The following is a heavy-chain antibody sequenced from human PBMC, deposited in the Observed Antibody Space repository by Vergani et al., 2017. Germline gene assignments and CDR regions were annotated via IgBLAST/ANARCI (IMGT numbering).Heavy chain of an antibody. CDR3: ARDSYGIGGPSGMDV. CDR1: GGSISSGDYY. J-gene: IGHJ6*02. V-gene: IGHV4-30-4*08. D-gene: IGHD5-18*01. CDR2: IYYSGST. Sequence: QVQLQESDPGLVKPSQTLSLTCTVSGGSISSGDYYWSWIRQPPGKGLEWIGYIYYSGSTYYNPSLKSRVTISVDTSKNQFSLKLSSVTAADTAVYYCARDSYGIGGPSGMDVWGQGTTVTVSS.